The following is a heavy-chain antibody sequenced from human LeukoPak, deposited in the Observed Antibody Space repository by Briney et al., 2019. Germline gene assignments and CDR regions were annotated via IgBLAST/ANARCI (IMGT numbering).Heavy chain of an antibody. Sequence: SQTLSLTCAISGDSVSSNSAAWNWIRQSPSRGLEWLGRTYYRSKWYNDYAVSVKSRITINPDTSKNQFSLQLNSVTPEDTAAYYCARGPWNLHGSYYYYGMDVWGQGTTVTVSS. CDR2: TYYRSKWYN. CDR3: ARGPWNLHGSYYYYGMDV. J-gene: IGHJ6*02. D-gene: IGHD1-1*01. V-gene: IGHV6-1*01. CDR1: GDSVSSNSAA.